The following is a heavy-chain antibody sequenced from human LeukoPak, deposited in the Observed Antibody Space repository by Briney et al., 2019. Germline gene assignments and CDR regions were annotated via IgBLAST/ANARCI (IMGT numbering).Heavy chain of an antibody. J-gene: IGHJ4*02. D-gene: IGHD1/OR15-1a*01. CDR3: AKGTISSGYYFDY. CDR1: GFTFSDYW. CDR2: MKQDGSEG. V-gene: IGHV3-7*03. Sequence: PGGSLRLTCAASGFTFSDYWMSWVRQAPGKGLEWVASMKQDGSEGQYVDSVKGRFTISRDNAKNTLYLQMNSLRAEDTAVYYCAKGTISSGYYFDYWGQGTLVTVSS.